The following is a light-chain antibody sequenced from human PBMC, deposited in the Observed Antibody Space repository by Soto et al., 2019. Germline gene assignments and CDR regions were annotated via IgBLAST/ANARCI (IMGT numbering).Light chain of an antibody. V-gene: IGKV3-20*01. CDR2: GAS. CDR1: QSVSSSY. CDR3: QQYGNSPLT. J-gene: IGKJ1*01. Sequence: EIVLTQSPGTLSLSPGERATLSCRASQSVSSSYLAWYQQKPGQAPRLLIYGASSRATGIPDRFSGSGSGKDFTLTISRLEPEDFAVYYCQQYGNSPLTFGQGTKVEI.